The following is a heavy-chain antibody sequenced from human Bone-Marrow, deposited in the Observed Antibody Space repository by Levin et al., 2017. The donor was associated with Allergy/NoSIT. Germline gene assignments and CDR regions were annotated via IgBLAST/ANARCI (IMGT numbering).Heavy chain of an antibody. Sequence: SETLSLTCTVSGGSISSYYWSWIRQPPGKGLEWIGYIYYSGSTNYNPSLKSRVTISVDTSKNQFSLKLSSVTAADTAVYYCATGYSNYYYYGMDVWGQGTTVTVSS. V-gene: IGHV4-59*01. CDR2: IYYSGST. CDR3: ATGYSNYYYYGMDV. D-gene: IGHD5-18*01. J-gene: IGHJ6*02. CDR1: GGSISSYY.